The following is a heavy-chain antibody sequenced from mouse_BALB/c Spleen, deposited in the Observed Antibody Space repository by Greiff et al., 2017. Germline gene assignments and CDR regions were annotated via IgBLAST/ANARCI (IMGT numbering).Heavy chain of an antibody. V-gene: IGHV1S137*01. D-gene: IGHD3-3*01. Sequence: QVQLKQSGAELVRPGVSVKISCKGSGYTFTDYAMHWVKQSHAKSLEWIGVISTYYGDASYNQKFKGKATMTVDKSSSTAYMELARLTSEDSAIYYCARIWDSGYFDVWGAGTTVTVSS. CDR2: ISTYYGDA. J-gene: IGHJ1*01. CDR3: ARIWDSGYFDV. CDR1: GYTFTDYA.